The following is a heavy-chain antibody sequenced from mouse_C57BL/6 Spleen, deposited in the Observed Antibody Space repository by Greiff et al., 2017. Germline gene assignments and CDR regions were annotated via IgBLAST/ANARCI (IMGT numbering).Heavy chain of an antibody. CDR3: ARSEDYDWFAY. J-gene: IGHJ3*01. CDR2: IYPGDGDT. Sequence: QVHVKQSGPELVKPGASVKISCKASGYAFSSSWMNWVKQRPGKGLEWIGRIYPGDGDTNYTGKFQGKATLTADKSSSTAYMQLSSLTSEDSAVYFCARSEDYDWFAYWGQGTLVTVSA. V-gene: IGHV1-82*01. D-gene: IGHD2-4*01. CDR1: GYAFSSSW.